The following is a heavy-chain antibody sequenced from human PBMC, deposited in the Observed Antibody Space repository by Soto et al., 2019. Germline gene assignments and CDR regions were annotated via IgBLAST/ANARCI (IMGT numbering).Heavy chain of an antibody. J-gene: IGHJ4*02. D-gene: IGHD2-15*01. Sequence: GGSLRLSCAASGFTFSSYAMSWVRQAPGKGLEWVSAISGSGGSTYYADSVKGRFTISRDNSKNTLYLQMNSLRAEDTAVYYCAKSKYCSGGSCWGPGFDYWGQGTLVTVSS. CDR2: ISGSGGST. CDR3: AKSKYCSGGSCWGPGFDY. CDR1: GFTFSSYA. V-gene: IGHV3-23*01.